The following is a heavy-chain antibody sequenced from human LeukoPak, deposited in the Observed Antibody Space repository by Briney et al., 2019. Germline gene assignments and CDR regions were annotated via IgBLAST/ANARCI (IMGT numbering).Heavy chain of an antibody. Sequence: GGSLRLSCAASGFTFNNYAMSWVRQAPGKGLEWVSAISGSGGSTYYADSVKGRFTISRDNSKNTLYLQMNSLRAEDTAVYYCAKGTYYDFWGAFDIWGQGTMVTVSS. J-gene: IGHJ3*02. D-gene: IGHD3-3*01. CDR2: ISGSGGST. CDR3: AKGTYYDFWGAFDI. CDR1: GFTFNNYA. V-gene: IGHV3-23*01.